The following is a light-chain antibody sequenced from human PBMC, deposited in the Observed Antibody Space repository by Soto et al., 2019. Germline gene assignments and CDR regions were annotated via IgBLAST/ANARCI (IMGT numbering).Light chain of an antibody. J-gene: IGKJ5*01. CDR2: DAS. CDR1: QSVSSY. CDR3: QQRSNWPIT. V-gene: IGKV3-11*01. Sequence: EIVLTQSPATLSLSPGERATLSCRASQSVSSYLAWYQQKPGQAPRRLIYDASNRATGIPARFSGSGSGTEFTITISSLEPEDFAVYYCQQRSNWPITFGQGTRLAI.